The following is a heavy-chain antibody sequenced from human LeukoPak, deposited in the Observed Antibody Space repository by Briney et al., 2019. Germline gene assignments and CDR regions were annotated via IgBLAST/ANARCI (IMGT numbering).Heavy chain of an antibody. J-gene: IGHJ3*02. V-gene: IGHV3-74*01. CDR3: AKFGSSSWYWSAFDI. CDR1: GFTFSNYW. D-gene: IGHD6-13*01. Sequence: GGSLRLSCAASGFTFSNYWMHWVRQAPGKGLVWVSRINSAGSSTTYADSVKGRFTISRDNSKNTLYLQMNSLRAEDTAVYYCAKFGSSSWYWSAFDIWGQGTMVTVSS. CDR2: INSAGSST.